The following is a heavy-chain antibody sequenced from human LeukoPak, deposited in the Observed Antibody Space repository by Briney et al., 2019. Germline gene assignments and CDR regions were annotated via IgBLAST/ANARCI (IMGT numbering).Heavy chain of an antibody. D-gene: IGHD3-10*01. Sequence: GGSLRLSCAASGFTFSSYAMNWVRQAPGKGLEWVSSISSSSSYIYYSDSVKGRFTISRDNAKNSLYLQMNNLRAEDTAIYYCATDSYVSGSYYRLFYWGQGTLVTVSS. CDR3: ATDSYVSGSYYRLFY. CDR2: ISSSSSYI. V-gene: IGHV3-21*01. CDR1: GFTFSSYA. J-gene: IGHJ4*02.